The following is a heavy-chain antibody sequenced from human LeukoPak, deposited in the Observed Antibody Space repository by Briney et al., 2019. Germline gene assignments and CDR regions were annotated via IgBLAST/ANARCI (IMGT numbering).Heavy chain of an antibody. CDR2: ISGSGGST. V-gene: IGHV3-23*01. Sequence: QTGGSLRLSCAASGFTFSSYAMSWVRQAPGKGLEWVSAISGSGGSTYYADSVKGRFTISRDNSKSTLYLQMNSLRAEDTAVYYCAKDSHYDSSGYFPFDIWGQGTMVTVSS. CDR3: AKDSHYDSSGYFPFDI. CDR1: GFTFSSYA. J-gene: IGHJ3*02. D-gene: IGHD3-22*01.